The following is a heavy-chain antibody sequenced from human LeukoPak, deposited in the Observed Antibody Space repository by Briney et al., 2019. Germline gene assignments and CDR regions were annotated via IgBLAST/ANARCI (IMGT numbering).Heavy chain of an antibody. V-gene: IGHV1-69*04. CDR3: ARDNHKYCSSTSCYAGDY. J-gene: IGHJ4*02. Sequence: ASVKVSCKASRGTFSSYAISWVRQAPGQGLEWMGRIIPILGIANYAQKFQGRVTITADKSTSTAYMELRSLRSDDTAVYYCARDNHKYCSSTSCYAGDYWGQGTLVTVSS. CDR2: IIPILGIA. D-gene: IGHD2-2*01. CDR1: RGTFSSYA.